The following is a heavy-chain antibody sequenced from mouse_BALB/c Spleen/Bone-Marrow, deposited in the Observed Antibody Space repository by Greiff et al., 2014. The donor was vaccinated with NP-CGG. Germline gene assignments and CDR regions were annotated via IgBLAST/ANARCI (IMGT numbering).Heavy chain of an antibody. V-gene: IGHV1-87*01. CDR3: ASQGDYGSFDY. Sequence: VQVVESGAELARPGASVKLSCKASGYTFTSYWMQWVKQRPGQGLEWIGAIYPGDGDTRYTQKFKGKATLTADKSSSTAYMQLSSLASEDYAVYYCASQGDYGSFDYWGQGTTLTVSS. CDR2: IYPGDGDT. CDR1: GYTFTSYW. J-gene: IGHJ2*01. D-gene: IGHD1-1*02.